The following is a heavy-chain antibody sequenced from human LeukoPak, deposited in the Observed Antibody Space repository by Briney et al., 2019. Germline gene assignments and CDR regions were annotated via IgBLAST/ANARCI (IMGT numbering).Heavy chain of an antibody. CDR3: ARGVAAAVHYYYYYMDV. J-gene: IGHJ6*03. Sequence: GASVKVSCKASGGSFGSSAIYWVRQAPGQGLEWMGGIIPFFGTPYYAQTFQGRVTITADKSTTTAYMELTSLTSEDTAVYYCARGVAAAVHYYYYYMDVWGKGTTVTVSS. CDR1: GGSFGSSA. V-gene: IGHV1-69*06. CDR2: IIPFFGTP. D-gene: IGHD6-13*01.